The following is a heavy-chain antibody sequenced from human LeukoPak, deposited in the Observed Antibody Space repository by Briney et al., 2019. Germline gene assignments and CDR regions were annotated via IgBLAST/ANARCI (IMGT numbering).Heavy chain of an antibody. J-gene: IGHJ4*02. CDR1: GFTFSSYG. D-gene: IGHD1/OR15-1a*01. CDR3: ARVGEHYYFDF. V-gene: IGHV4-4*02. Sequence: PGGSLRLSCAASGFTFSSYGMHWVRQSPVKGLEWIGEIYLYGTTNYNPSFTSRVTMSVDRSRNQFSLKLTSVTAADTAVYYCARVGEHYYFDFWGQGTLVTVSS. CDR2: IYLYGTT.